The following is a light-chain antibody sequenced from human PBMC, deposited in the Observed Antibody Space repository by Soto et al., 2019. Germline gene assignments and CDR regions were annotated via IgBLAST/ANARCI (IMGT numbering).Light chain of an antibody. Sequence: ETVLTQSPGTLSLSPGERATLSCRASQTIRSNYLAWYRQTPGQAPRLLIYGASNRATGIADRFSGSGSGTDFTLIIRRLEPEDFAQYYCQQYGSSPWTFGQGTKVEIK. CDR2: GAS. V-gene: IGKV3-20*01. J-gene: IGKJ1*01. CDR1: QTIRSNY. CDR3: QQYGSSPWT.